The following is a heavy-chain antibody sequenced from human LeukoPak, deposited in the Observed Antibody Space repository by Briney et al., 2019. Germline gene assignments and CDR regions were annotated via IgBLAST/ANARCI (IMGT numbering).Heavy chain of an antibody. D-gene: IGHD3-22*01. CDR3: ARAYYFDSSGYDDAFDI. J-gene: IGHJ3*02. V-gene: IGHV4-59*01. CDR2: ISYSGST. CDR1: GGSISNYY. Sequence: NPSETLSLTCTISGGSISNYYWTWIRQPPGKGLEWIGFISYSGSTSYNPSLKSRVTISLDTSKNQFSLKLSSVTAVDTAVYYCARAYYFDSSGYDDAFDIWGQGTMVTVSS.